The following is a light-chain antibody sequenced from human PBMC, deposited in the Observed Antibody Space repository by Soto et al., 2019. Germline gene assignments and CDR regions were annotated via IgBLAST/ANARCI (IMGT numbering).Light chain of an antibody. CDR1: SSNIGSNY. CDR2: RNN. J-gene: IGLJ1*01. Sequence: QSVLTQPPSASGTPGQRVTISCSGSSSNIGSNYVYWYQQLPGTAPKLLIYRNNQRPSGVPDRFSGSKSGTSASMAISRLRSEDEADYYCAAWDDSLSGSYGFGTGTKVTVL. CDR3: AAWDDSLSGSYG. V-gene: IGLV1-47*01.